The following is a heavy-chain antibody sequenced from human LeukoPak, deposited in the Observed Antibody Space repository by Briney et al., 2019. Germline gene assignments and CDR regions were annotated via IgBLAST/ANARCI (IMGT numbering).Heavy chain of an antibody. J-gene: IGHJ5*02. CDR1: GFTFSSYA. V-gene: IGHV3-23*01. CDR2: ISGSGAST. D-gene: IGHD2-8*01. CDR3: AKEPSYCTNGVCYSRVFDR. Sequence: GGSLRLFCAASGFTFSSYAMSWVRQAPGKGLEWVSGISGSGASTYYADSVKGRFTISRDNAKNTLYVQMSSLRAEDTAVYYCAKEPSYCTNGVCYSRVFDRWGQGTLVTVSS.